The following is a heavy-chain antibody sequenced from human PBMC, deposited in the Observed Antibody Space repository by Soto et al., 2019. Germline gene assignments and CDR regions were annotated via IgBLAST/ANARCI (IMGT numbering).Heavy chain of an antibody. CDR2: IYPGDSDT. CDR1: GYSFTSYW. J-gene: IGHJ3*02. V-gene: IGHV5-51*01. D-gene: IGHD1-26*01. Sequence: LGESLKISCKGSGYSFTSYWIGWVRQMPGKGLEWMGIIYPGDSDTRYSPSFQGQVTISADKSISTAYLQWSSLKASDTAMYYCARQDKKGSYGPAGAFDIWGQGTMVTRLL. CDR3: ARQDKKGSYGPAGAFDI.